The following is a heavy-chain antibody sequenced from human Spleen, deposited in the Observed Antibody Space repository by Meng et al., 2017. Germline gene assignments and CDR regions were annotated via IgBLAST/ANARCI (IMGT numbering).Heavy chain of an antibody. CDR3: AKDGLAWELPQGDY. CDR1: GFYFNNAW. Sequence: GESLKISCAASGFYFNNAWMSWVRQAPGKGLEWVGRIKSNTDGGTAEYAAPVTGRFTISRDDSKSTLYLQMNSLRAEDTAVYYCAKDGLAWELPQGDYWGQGTLVTVSS. V-gene: IGHV3-15*01. CDR2: IKSNTDGGTA. J-gene: IGHJ4*02. D-gene: IGHD1-26*01.